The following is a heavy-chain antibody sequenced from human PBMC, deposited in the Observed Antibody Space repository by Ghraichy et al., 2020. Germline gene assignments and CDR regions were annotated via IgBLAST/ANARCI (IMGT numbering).Heavy chain of an antibody. V-gene: IGHV1-69*04. D-gene: IGHD5-24*01. CDR3: AREVERWLQSFFYFDY. Sequence: SVKVSCKASGATFSSYTISWVRQAPGQGLEWMGRIIPILGIANYAQKFQGRVTITADKSTSTAYMELSSLRSEDTAVYYCAREVERWLQSFFYFDYWGQGTLFTVPA. J-gene: IGHJ4*02. CDR1: GATFSSYT. CDR2: IIPILGIA.